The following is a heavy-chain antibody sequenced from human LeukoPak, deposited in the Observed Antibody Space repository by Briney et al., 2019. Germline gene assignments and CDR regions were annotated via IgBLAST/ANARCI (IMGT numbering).Heavy chain of an antibody. CDR3: VGGRSSVVAGDN. V-gene: IGHV3-74*01. Sequence: GGSLRLSCAGSGFTFSSYWMHWVRQAPGKGLVWVSRINGDGSNTGYADSVKGRFTISRDNAKNTLYLQMNSLRAEDTAVYYCVGGRSSVVAGDNWGQGTLVTVSS. CDR2: INGDGSNT. CDR1: GFTFSSYW. D-gene: IGHD6-19*01. J-gene: IGHJ4*02.